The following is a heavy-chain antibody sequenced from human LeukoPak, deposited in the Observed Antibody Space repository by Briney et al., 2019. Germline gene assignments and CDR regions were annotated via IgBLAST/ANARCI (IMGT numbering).Heavy chain of an antibody. V-gene: IGHV3-48*03. CDR2: ISRSGSTR. J-gene: IGHJ3*02. D-gene: IGHD3-10*01. CDR1: GFTFSACE. CDR3: ARVATMVRVPLDALDI. Sequence: GGSLRLSCAIAGFTFSACELTWVRQAPGKWLEWISYISRSGSTRYYADSVKGRFTISRDNAKNSLYLQMNSLRAEDTAVYYCARVATMVRVPLDALDIWGQGTMVSVSS.